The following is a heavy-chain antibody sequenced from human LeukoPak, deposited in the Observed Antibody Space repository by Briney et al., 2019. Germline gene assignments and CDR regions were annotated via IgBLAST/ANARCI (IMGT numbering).Heavy chain of an antibody. CDR2: MYPNNGKT. CDR3: ARGIVPAASRLTHAEYFQH. D-gene: IGHD2-2*01. J-gene: IGHJ1*01. V-gene: IGHV1-8*01. Sequence: ASVTVSCQASGYTFTSYDINWVRQATGQGVEWMGWMYPNNGKTGYAQKFQGRVIMNRNTSISTAYMELSSLRSEDTAVYYCARGIVPAASRLTHAEYFQHWGQGTLVTVSS. CDR1: GYTFTSYD.